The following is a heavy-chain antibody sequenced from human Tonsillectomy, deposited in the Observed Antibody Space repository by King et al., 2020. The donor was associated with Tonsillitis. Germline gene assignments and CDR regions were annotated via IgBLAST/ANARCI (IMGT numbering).Heavy chain of an antibody. CDR2: IYSGGSST. J-gene: IGHJ4*02. V-gene: IGHV3-23*03. CDR3: AKDRESVDYYDSSGYYFDY. D-gene: IGHD3-22*01. CDR1: GFTFSSYA. Sequence: VQLVESGGGLVQPGGSLRLSCAASGFTFSSYAMSWVRQAPGKGLEWVSVIYSGGSSTYYADSVKGRFTISRDNSKNTLYLQMNNLRAEDTAVYYCAKDRESVDYYDSSGYYFDYWGQGTLVTVSS.